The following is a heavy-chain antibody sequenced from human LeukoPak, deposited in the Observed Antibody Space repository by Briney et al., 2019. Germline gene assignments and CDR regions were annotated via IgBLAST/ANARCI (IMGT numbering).Heavy chain of an antibody. V-gene: IGHV1-69*13. CDR3: ARDKDDAFDI. CDR1: GYTFTSYH. J-gene: IGHJ3*02. CDR2: IIPIFGTA. Sequence: ASVKVSCKASGYTFTSYHMHWVRQAPGQGLEWMGGIIPIFGTANYAQKFQGRVTITADESTSTAYMELSSLRSEDTAVYYCARDKDDAFDIWGQGTMVTVSS.